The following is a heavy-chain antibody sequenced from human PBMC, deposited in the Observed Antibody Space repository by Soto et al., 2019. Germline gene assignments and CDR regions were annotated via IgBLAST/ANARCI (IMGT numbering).Heavy chain of an antibody. CDR2: IYYSGST. Sequence: PSETLSLTCTVSGGSISSYYWSWIRQPPGKGLEWIGYIYYSGSTNYNPSLKSRVTISVDTSKNQFSLKLSSVTAADTAVYYCAKTIYGVVYSYFDYWGQGTLVTVSS. CDR1: GGSISSYY. CDR3: AKTIYGVVYSYFDY. V-gene: IGHV4-59*08. D-gene: IGHD3-3*01. J-gene: IGHJ4*02.